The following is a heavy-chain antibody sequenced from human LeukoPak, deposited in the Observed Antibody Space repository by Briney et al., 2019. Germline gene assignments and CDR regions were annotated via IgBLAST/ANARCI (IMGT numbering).Heavy chain of an antibody. V-gene: IGHV4-59*01. CDR1: GVSMRTYY. CDR3: ARLMAAAGPRGAFDI. J-gene: IGHJ3*02. Sequence: SSETLSLTCTVSGVSMRTYYWSWIRQPPGKGLEWIGYIYYSGSTNYNPSLKSRVTISVDTSKNQFSLKLSSVTAADTAVYYCARLMAAAGPRGAFDIWGQGTMVTVSS. CDR2: IYYSGST. D-gene: IGHD6-13*01.